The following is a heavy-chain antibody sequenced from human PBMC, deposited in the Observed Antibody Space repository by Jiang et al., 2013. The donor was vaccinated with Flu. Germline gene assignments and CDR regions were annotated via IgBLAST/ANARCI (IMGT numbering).Heavy chain of an antibody. CDR1: GYTFTTYY. CDR2: INTSAGTT. J-gene: IGHJ4*02. D-gene: IGHD6-6*01. V-gene: IGHV1-46*04. Sequence: SGAEVKTPGASVKISCKASGYTFTTYYMHWVRQAPGQGLEWVGIINTSAGTTRHAQKLQGRVTMTRDTSTSTVYMELSALRSEDTAVYYCARGGATSSSWGYSFDYWGQGTLVTVSS. CDR3: ARGGATSSSWGYSFDY.